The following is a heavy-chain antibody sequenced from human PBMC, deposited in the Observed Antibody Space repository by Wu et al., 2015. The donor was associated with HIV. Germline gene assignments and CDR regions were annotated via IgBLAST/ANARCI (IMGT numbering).Heavy chain of an antibody. J-gene: IGHJ5*02. V-gene: IGHV1-2*02. Sequence: QVQLVQSGAEVKKPGASVKVSCKASGYTFTGYYIHWVRQAPGQGLEWMGWINPYIGGTNYAQKFQGRVTMTRDTSISTAYMELSRLRSDDTAMYFCARVHRSYRWELFRVPTPWGQGTQVHRL. CDR1: GYTFTGYY. CDR3: ARVHRSYRWELFRVPTP. D-gene: IGHD1-26*01. CDR2: INPYIGGT.